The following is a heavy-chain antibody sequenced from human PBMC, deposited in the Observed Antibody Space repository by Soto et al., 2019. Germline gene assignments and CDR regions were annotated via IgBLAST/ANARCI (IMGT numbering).Heavy chain of an antibody. CDR3: AKPRSLRFLEWLPYNWFDP. CDR1: GFTFSSYA. J-gene: IGHJ5*02. Sequence: GGSLRLSCAASGFTFSSYAISWGRQAPGKGLEWVSAISGSGGSTYYADSVKGRFTISRDNSKNTLYLQMNSLRAEDTAVYYCAKPRSLRFLEWLPYNWFDPWGQGTLVTVSS. D-gene: IGHD3-3*01. V-gene: IGHV3-23*01. CDR2: ISGSGGST.